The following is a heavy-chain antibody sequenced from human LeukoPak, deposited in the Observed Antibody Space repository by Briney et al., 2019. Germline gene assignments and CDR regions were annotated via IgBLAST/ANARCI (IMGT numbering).Heavy chain of an antibody. V-gene: IGHV3-23*01. CDR3: AKDQYYYDSSGFDY. CDR1: GFTFSSYA. J-gene: IGHJ4*02. Sequence: PGGSLRLSCAASGFTFSSYAMSWVRQAPGKGLEWVSAISGSGGSTYYAGSVKGRFTISRDNSKNTLYLQMNSLRAEDTAVYYCAKDQYYYDSSGFDYWGQGTLVTVSS. CDR2: ISGSGGST. D-gene: IGHD3-22*01.